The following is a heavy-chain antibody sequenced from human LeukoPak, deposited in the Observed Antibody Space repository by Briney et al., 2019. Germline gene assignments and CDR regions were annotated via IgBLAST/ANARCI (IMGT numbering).Heavy chain of an antibody. D-gene: IGHD3-22*01. Sequence: PSETLSLTCTVSGGSFSTYYWSWIRQPPGKGLEWIGEIYHSGSTNYNPSLRSRVTISVDKSKNQFSLKLSSVTAADTAVYYCAGRGGLYDSSGYPDYWGQGTLVTVSS. J-gene: IGHJ4*02. CDR1: GGSFSTYY. CDR2: IYHSGST. V-gene: IGHV4-59*12. CDR3: AGRGGLYDSSGYPDY.